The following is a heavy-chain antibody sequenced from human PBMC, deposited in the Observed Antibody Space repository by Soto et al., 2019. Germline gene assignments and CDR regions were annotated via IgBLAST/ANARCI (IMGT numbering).Heavy chain of an antibody. CDR2: ISYDGSNK. Sequence: GGSLRLSCAASGFTFSSYGMHWVRQAPGKGLEWVAVISYDGSNKYYADSVKGRFTISRDNSKNTLYLQMNSLMAEDTAVYYGAKGDVAVAGTLPTPATHWGQGTLVTVSS. D-gene: IGHD6-19*01. CDR3: AKGDVAVAGTLPTPATH. J-gene: IGHJ4*02. V-gene: IGHV3-30*18. CDR1: GFTFSSYG.